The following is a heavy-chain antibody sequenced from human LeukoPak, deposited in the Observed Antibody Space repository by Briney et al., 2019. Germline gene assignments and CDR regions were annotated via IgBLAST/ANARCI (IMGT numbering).Heavy chain of an antibody. D-gene: IGHD5/OR15-5a*01. CDR3: ASDPTGHSWCDLVS. J-gene: IGHJ4*02. V-gene: IGHV1-69*06. Sequence: EASVKVSCKASGGTFSSYAISWVRQAPGQGLEWMGRIIPIFGTANYAQKFQGRVTITADKSTSTAYMELSSLRSEDTAGYYCASDPTGHSWCDLVSRGQGNLFTVSS. CDR2: IIPIFGTA. CDR1: GGTFSSYA.